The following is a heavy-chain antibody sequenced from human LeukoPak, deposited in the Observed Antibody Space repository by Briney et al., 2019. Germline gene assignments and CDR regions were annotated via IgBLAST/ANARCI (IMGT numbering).Heavy chain of an antibody. Sequence: SETLSLTCAVYGGSFSGYYWSWVRQPPGKGLEWIGEINHSGSTNYNPSLKSRVTISVDTSKNQFSLKLSSVTAADTAMYPCAGASGAAGTFHSFDYWGQGTLVTVSS. V-gene: IGHV4-34*01. CDR3: AGASGAAGTFHSFDY. J-gene: IGHJ4*02. D-gene: IGHD6-13*01. CDR2: INHSGST. CDR1: GGSFSGYY.